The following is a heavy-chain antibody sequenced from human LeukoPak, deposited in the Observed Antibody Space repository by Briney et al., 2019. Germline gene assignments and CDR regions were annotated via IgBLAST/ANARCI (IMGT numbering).Heavy chain of an antibody. J-gene: IGHJ5*02. Sequence: PGGSLRLSCAASGFTFSSYAMHWVRQAPGKGLEWVAVISYDGSNKYYADSVKGRFTISRDNSKNTLYLQMNSLRAEDTAVYYCAKDRGTTWIQLGWFDPWGQGTLVTVSS. V-gene: IGHV3-30-3*01. D-gene: IGHD5-18*01. CDR2: ISYDGSNK. CDR3: AKDRGTTWIQLGWFDP. CDR1: GFTFSSYA.